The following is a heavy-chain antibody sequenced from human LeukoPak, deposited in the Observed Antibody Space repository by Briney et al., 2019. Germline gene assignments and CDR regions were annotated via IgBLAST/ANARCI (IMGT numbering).Heavy chain of an antibody. CDR2: IIPILGTA. J-gene: IGHJ5*02. CDR1: GGTFSSYA. D-gene: IGHD3-10*01. CDR3: AREKAEPGFGDT. Sequence: SVKVSCKASGGTFSSYAISWVRQAPGQGLEWMGGIIPILGTANYAQKLQGRVTMTTDTSTSTAYMELRSLRSDDTAVYYCAREKAEPGFGDTWGQGTLVTVSS. V-gene: IGHV1-69*05.